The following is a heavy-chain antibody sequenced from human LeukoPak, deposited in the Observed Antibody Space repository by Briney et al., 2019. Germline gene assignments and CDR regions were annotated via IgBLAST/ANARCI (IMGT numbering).Heavy chain of an antibody. J-gene: IGHJ1*01. CDR3: ARHGGYGDYLTEYFQH. Sequence: GESLKISCKGSGYSFTNYWIGWVRQMPGKGLEWMGIIHPGDSDTRYSPSFQGQVTLSADKSINTAYLQWGSLTASDTAMYYCARHGGYGDYLTEYFQHWGQGTLVTVSS. CDR2: IHPGDSDT. CDR1: GYSFTNYW. V-gene: IGHV5-51*01. D-gene: IGHD4-17*01.